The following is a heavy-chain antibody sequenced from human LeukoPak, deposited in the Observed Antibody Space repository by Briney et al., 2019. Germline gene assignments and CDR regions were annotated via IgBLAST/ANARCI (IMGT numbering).Heavy chain of an antibody. V-gene: IGHV4-38-2*02. D-gene: IGHD3-10*01. CDR3: ARGRYGVISRGWFDP. J-gene: IGHJ5*02. Sequence: SETLSLTCTVSYYAISRGHYWGWVRQPPGKGLEWITSIYRDGDATYNPSLKSRVSSSVDTSKNQLFLTLTSVTAADTAMYYCARGRYGVISRGWFDPWGQGTLVTVSS. CDR1: YYAISRGHY. CDR2: IYRDGDA.